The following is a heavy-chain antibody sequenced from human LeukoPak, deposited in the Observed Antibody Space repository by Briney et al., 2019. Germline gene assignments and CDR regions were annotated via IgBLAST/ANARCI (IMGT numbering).Heavy chain of an antibody. D-gene: IGHD1-26*01. V-gene: IGHV3-21*01. CDR1: GFTFSSYS. CDR3: AVNSGSYGGFDY. Sequence: PGGSLRLSCAASGFTFSSYSMNWVRQAPGKGLEWVSSISSSSSYIYYADSVKGRFTISRDNSKNTLYLQMNSLRAEDTAVYYCAVNSGSYGGFDYWGQGTLVTVSS. CDR2: ISSSSSYI. J-gene: IGHJ4*02.